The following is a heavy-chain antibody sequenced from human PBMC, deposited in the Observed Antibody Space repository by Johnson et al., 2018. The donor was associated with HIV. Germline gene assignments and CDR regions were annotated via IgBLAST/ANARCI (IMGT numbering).Heavy chain of an antibody. CDR2: ISYDGSSK. CDR3: AKDMVRGFWGDAFDI. J-gene: IGHJ3*02. Sequence: QVQLVESGGGVVQPGRSLRLSCAASGFIFSSYAMHWVRQAPGKGLEWVAVISYDGSSKYYADSVKGRFTISRDNSKNTLYLQMNSLRAEDTAVYYCAKDMVRGFWGDAFDIWGQGTMVTVSS. V-gene: IGHV3-30-3*01. D-gene: IGHD3-10*01. CDR1: GFIFSSYA.